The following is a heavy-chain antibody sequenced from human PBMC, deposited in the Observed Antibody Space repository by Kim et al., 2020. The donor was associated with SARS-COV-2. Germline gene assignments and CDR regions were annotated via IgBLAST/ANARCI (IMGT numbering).Heavy chain of an antibody. Sequence: TKYSQKFQGRVTITRATSASTAYMELSSLRSEDTAVYYCARDTAMLHFDYWGQGTLVTVSS. J-gene: IGHJ4*02. CDR3: ARDTAMLHFDY. CDR2: T. D-gene: IGHD5-18*01. V-gene: IGHV1-3*01.